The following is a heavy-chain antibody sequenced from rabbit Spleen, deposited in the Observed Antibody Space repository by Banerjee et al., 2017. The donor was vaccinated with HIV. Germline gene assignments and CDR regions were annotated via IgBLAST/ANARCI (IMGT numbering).Heavy chain of an antibody. CDR2: IWTDNNDM. CDR1: GFSFSGRDW. Sequence: QSLEESGGDLVKPGASLTLTCTASGFSFSGRDWIWWVRQAPGKGLEWIACIWTDNNDMWYASWAKGRFTITSSTSLNTVTLQMTSLTAADTATYFCARGIHDGGDSNNGLSLWGPGTLVTVS. D-gene: IGHD2-1*01. CDR3: ARGIHDGGDSNNGLSL. V-gene: IGHV1S40*01. J-gene: IGHJ4*01.